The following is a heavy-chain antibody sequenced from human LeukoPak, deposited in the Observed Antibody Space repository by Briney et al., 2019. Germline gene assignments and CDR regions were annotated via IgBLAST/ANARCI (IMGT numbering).Heavy chain of an antibody. CDR2: IYSGGST. J-gene: IGHJ3*02. V-gene: IGHV3-53*01. CDR3: ARGGVEGAFDI. CDR1: GFTVSSNY. Sequence: GGSLRLSCAASGFTVSSNYMSWVRQAPGKGLEWVSVIYSGGSTYYADSVKGRFTISRDNAKNSLYLQMNSLRAEDTALYHCARGGVEGAFDIWGQGTMVTVSS.